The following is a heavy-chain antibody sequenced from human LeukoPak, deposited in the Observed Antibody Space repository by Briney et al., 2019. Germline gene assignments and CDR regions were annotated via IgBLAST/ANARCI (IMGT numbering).Heavy chain of an antibody. CDR1: GYSISSGYY. CDR2: IYHSGST. Sequence: SETLSFTCAVSGYSISSGYYWCWIRQPPGKGLEWIGSIYHSGSTYYNPSLKSRVTISVDTSKNQFSLKLSSVTAADTAVYYCARSLQWLVRGGPSWFDPWGQGTLVTVSS. J-gene: IGHJ5*02. CDR3: ARSLQWLVRGGPSWFDP. D-gene: IGHD6-19*01. V-gene: IGHV4-38-2*01.